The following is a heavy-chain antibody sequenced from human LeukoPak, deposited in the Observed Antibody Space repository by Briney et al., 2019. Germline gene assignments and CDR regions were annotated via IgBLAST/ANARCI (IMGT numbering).Heavy chain of an antibody. CDR2: IYISGST. J-gene: IGHJ5*02. D-gene: IGHD6-13*01. Sequence: SETLSLTCTVSGGSISSYYWSWIRQPPGKGLEWIGYIYISGSTNYNPSLKSRVTISVDTSKNQFSLKLSSVTAADTAVYYCARHHIAAAGVRWFDPWGQGTLVTVSS. V-gene: IGHV4-4*09. CDR1: GGSISSYY. CDR3: ARHHIAAAGVRWFDP.